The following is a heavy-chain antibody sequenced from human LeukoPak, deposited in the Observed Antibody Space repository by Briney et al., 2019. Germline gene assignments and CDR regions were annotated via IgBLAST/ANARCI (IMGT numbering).Heavy chain of an antibody. CDR1: GGTFSSYA. CDR3: ARERAAAGTSFDY. V-gene: IGHV1-69*13. J-gene: IGHJ4*02. D-gene: IGHD6-13*01. CDR2: IIPIFGTA. Sequence: SVKVSCKASGGTFSSYAISWVRQAPGQGLEWMGGIIPIFGTANYAQKSQGRVTITADESTSTAYMELSSLRSEDTAVYYCARERAAAGTSFDYWGQGTLVTVSS.